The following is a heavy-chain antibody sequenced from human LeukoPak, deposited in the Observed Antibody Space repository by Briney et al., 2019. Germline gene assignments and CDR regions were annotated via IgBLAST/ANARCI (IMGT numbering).Heavy chain of an antibody. J-gene: IGHJ4*02. CDR3: ARDGSYYGGYYFDS. V-gene: IGHV3-21*01. CDR2: ITGTSSYI. D-gene: IGHD1-26*01. CDR1: GFTFRPYT. Sequence: GGSLRLSCAASGFTFRPYTMNWVRQPPGKGLEWVSSITGTSSYIYYADSVKGRFTISRDDAKNSLSLHMNSLRAEDTAVYYCARDGSYYGGYYFDSWGLGTLVTVSS.